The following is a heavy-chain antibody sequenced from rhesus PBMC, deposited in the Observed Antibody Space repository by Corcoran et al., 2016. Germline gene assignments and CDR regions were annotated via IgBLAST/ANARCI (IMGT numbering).Heavy chain of an antibody. CDR2: IRLSGGST. Sequence: EVQLVESGGGVVQPGGSLRLSCAASGFTFADYAMHWVRQAPGKGLEWVFCIRLSGGSTYYADSVKGQFTLSRDNAKNSLYLQMGSLRAEDTALYYCARESFPGIAAAGNFDYWGQGVLVTVSS. CDR1: GFTFADYA. V-gene: IGHV3-201*01. J-gene: IGHJ4*01. CDR3: ARESFPGIAAAGNFDY. D-gene: IGHD6-25*01.